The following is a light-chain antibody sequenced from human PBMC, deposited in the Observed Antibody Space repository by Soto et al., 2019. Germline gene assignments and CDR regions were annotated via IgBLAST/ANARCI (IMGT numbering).Light chain of an antibody. CDR3: SSYTSSSTYV. Sequence: SVLTHPASVSGSPGQSITISCTGTSSDVGGYNYVSWYQQHPGKAPKLMIYEVSNRPSGVSNRFSGSKSGNTASLTIPGLQAEDEADYYCSSYTSSSTYVFGTGTKVTVL. CDR1: SSDVGGYNY. J-gene: IGLJ1*01. V-gene: IGLV2-14*01. CDR2: EVS.